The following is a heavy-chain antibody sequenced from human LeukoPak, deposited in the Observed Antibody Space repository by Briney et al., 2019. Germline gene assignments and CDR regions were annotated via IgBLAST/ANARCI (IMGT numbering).Heavy chain of an antibody. Sequence: PSETLSLTCTVSGDSISSNSYYWGWIRQPPGKGLEWIGSIYYIGSAYYNPSLKSRITISVDTSKNQFSLKLNSVTAADTAVYYCARLPSGGYDLDYWGQGTLVTVSS. CDR1: GDSISSNSYY. V-gene: IGHV4-39*01. CDR3: ARLPSGGYDLDY. D-gene: IGHD5-12*01. CDR2: IYYIGSA. J-gene: IGHJ4*02.